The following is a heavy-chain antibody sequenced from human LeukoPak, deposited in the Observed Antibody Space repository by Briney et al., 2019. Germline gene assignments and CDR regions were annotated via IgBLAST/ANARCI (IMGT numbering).Heavy chain of an antibody. D-gene: IGHD3-22*01. CDR2: TYYRSKWYN. CDR1: GDSVSSNRAA. Sequence: SQTLSLTCAISGDSVSSNRAAWNWLRQSPSRAVEGLGRTYYRSKWYNYYAVSVKSLIIINPDTSENQYSLQLNSVTPDDTAVYYCARGGAYYYDSSGYYYVFDYWGQGTLVTVSS. J-gene: IGHJ4*02. CDR3: ARGGAYYYDSSGYYYVFDY. V-gene: IGHV6-1*01.